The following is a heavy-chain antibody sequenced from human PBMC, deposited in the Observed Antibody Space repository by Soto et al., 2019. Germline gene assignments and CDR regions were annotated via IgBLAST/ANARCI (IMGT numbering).Heavy chain of an antibody. CDR1: GFTFDDYA. Sequence: EVQLVESGGDLVQPGRSLRLSCAASGFTFDDYAMHWVRQAPGKGLEWVSGISWNSNIIDYADSVRGRFTISRDNAKNSLYLQMNSLRAEDTAFYYCVKDSPILPAGLYWYFDLWGRGTLVTVSS. J-gene: IGHJ2*01. CDR2: ISWNSNII. D-gene: IGHD1-26*01. CDR3: VKDSPILPAGLYWYFDL. V-gene: IGHV3-9*01.